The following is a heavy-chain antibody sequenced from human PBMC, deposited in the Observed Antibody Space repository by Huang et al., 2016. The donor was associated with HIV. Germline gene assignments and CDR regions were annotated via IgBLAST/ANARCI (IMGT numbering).Heavy chain of an antibody. CDR1: GFTFDGFW. CDR3: ARDGPEYSNYLDF. Sequence: QLMEAGGGLVRPGGSLRLACGVSGFTFDGFWMSWVRQAPGKGREWVANINQDGSDAYYVESVRGRFTISRDNSKNSLYLQMNGLTDEDTAMYFCARDGPEYSNYLDFWGPGTLVTV. J-gene: IGHJ4*02. CDR2: INQDGSDA. D-gene: IGHD4-4*01. V-gene: IGHV3-7*01.